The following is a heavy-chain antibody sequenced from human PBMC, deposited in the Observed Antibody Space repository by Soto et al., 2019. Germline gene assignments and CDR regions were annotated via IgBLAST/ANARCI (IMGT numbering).Heavy chain of an antibody. CDR1: GGSISSYY. CDR2: IYYSGST. Sequence: SETLSLTCTVSGGSISSYYWSWIRQPPGKGLEWIGYIYYSGSTNYNPSLKSRVTISVDTSKNQFSLKLSSVTAADTAVYYCARGKAAAAPRWFDPWGQGTLVTVSS. V-gene: IGHV4-59*01. J-gene: IGHJ5*02. CDR3: ARGKAAAAPRWFDP. D-gene: IGHD6-13*01.